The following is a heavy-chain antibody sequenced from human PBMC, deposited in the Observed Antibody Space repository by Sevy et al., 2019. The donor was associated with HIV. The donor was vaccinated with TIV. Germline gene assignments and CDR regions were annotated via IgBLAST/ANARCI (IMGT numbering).Heavy chain of an antibody. J-gene: IGHJ4*02. Sequence: GGSLRLSCAASGFSFSKYWMSWVRQAPGKGLEWVANIKEDGSKKNYLESVKGRFTISRDNAKNLLYLQMNNLRADDTAVYYCARDPDILSGYPSHYFDYWDQGTLVTVSS. CDR2: IKEDGSKK. CDR1: GFSFSKYW. V-gene: IGHV3-7*01. CDR3: ARDPDILSGYPSHYFDY. D-gene: IGHD3-9*01.